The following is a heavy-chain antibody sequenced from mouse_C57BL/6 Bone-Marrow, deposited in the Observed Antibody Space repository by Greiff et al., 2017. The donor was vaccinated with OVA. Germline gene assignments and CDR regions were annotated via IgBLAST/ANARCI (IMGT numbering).Heavy chain of an antibody. CDR2: ISGGGGNT. CDR3: AKCITTATMDY. D-gene: IGHD1-1*01. CDR1: GFTFSSYT. Sequence: EVMLVESGGGLVKPGGSLKLSCAASGFTFSSYTMSWVRQTPEKRLEWVATISGGGGNTYYPDSVKGRFTISRDNAKNTLYLQMSSLRSEDTALYYCAKCITTATMDYWGQGTSVTVSS. J-gene: IGHJ4*01. V-gene: IGHV5-9*01.